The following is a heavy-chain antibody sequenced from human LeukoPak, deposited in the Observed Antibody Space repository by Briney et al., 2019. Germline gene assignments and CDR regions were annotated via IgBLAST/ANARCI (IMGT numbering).Heavy chain of an antibody. Sequence: ASVKVSCKASGYTFTNYGISWVRQAPGQGLEWMGWISAYNGNTNYAQKLQGRVTMTTDTSTSTAYMELRSLRSDDTAVYYCARVGFLEWLLFPYFDYWGQGTLVTVSS. D-gene: IGHD3-3*01. CDR2: ISAYNGNT. CDR1: GYTFTNYG. J-gene: IGHJ4*02. V-gene: IGHV1-18*01. CDR3: ARVGFLEWLLFPYFDY.